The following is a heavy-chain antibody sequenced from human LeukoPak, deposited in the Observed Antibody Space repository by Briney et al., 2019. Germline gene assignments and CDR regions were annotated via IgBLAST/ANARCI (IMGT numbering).Heavy chain of an antibody. J-gene: IGHJ4*02. D-gene: IGHD1-14*01. CDR3: ARGVEPLAANTLAY. CDR2: LYSDGNT. Sequence: PGGSLRLSCAASGFTVITNDMTGVRQAPGKGLEWFSVLYSDGNTEYADSVQGRFTISRDNSKNTLYLEMNSLSPDDTAVYYCARGVEPLAANTLAYWGQGTLVTVSS. CDR1: GFTVITND. V-gene: IGHV3-53*01.